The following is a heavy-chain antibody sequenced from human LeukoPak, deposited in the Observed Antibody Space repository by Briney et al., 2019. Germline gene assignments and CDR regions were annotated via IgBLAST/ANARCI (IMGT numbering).Heavy chain of an antibody. CDR2: ISWNSGSI. CDR1: GFTFTSYA. J-gene: IGHJ4*02. CDR3: AKDNRRHYTSGPNPDSLH. Sequence: GGSLRLSCAASGFTFTSYAMSWVRQAPGKGLEWVSGISWNSGSIDYADSVKGRFTISRDNAKNSLYLQMNSLRVEDTAFYYCAKDNRRHYTSGPNPDSLHWGQGALVTVSS. D-gene: IGHD6-19*01. V-gene: IGHV3-9*01.